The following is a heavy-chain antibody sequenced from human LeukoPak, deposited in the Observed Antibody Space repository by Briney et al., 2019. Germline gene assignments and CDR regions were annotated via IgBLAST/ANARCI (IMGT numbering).Heavy chain of an antibody. CDR1: GVILSNYA. J-gene: IGHJ4*02. V-gene: IGHV3-30*04. Sequence: GGSLSLSCTASGVILSNYAMHWVRRPPGRGVEWVAVISFDGTNKYYGDSVEGRFSVSRDNSKNTLYLQMNSLRPDDTAMYYCATDYGDYEPIDYWGQGTLVTVSS. D-gene: IGHD4-17*01. CDR3: ATDYGDYEPIDY. CDR2: ISFDGTNK.